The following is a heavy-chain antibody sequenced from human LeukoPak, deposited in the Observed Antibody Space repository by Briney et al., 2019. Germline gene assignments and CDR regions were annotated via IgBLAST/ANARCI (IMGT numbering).Heavy chain of an antibody. J-gene: IGHJ4*02. CDR2: IKQDGCER. CDR1: GFTISSNW. V-gene: IGHV3-7*01. CDR3: ARDTGGGYSCYDC. Sequence: GGSLRLSCAASGFTISSNWMIWLPQAQGKGLEWLANIKQDGCERYYVDSVKGRFTISRDNAKNSMYLHMNSLRAEDTAVYYCARDTGGGYSCYDCWGQGTLVTVSS. D-gene: IGHD5-18*01.